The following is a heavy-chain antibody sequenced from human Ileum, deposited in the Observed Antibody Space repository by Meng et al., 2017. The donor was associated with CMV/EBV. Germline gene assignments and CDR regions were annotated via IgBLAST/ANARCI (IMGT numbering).Heavy chain of an antibody. V-gene: IGHV4-4*07. J-gene: IGHJ4*02. D-gene: IGHD1-26*01. CDR3: ATTYSDGDWNFDY. Sequence: QVQLQESGPGMVQLSETLSLICTVYADSLSTYSWHWIRQPAGKGLEWIGRLYTTGTIKYNPSLMSRLTMSLDTSKSQFSLNLRSLTAADTAVYYCATTYSDGDWNFDYWGQGTLVTVSS. CDR2: LYTTGTI. CDR1: ADSLSTYS.